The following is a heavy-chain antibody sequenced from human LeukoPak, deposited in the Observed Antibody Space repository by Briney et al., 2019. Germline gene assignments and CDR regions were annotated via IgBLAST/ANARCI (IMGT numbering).Heavy chain of an antibody. D-gene: IGHD1-26*01. CDR2: IYHSGAT. J-gene: IGHJ4*02. Sequence: PSETLSLTCAVYGGSFSGYYWSWIRQPPGKGLEWIGHIYHSGATKYNASLESRVTMSVDTSKNQFSLKLNSVTAADTAIYHCARYSGSPYWYLDHWGQGVLVTVSS. V-gene: IGHV4-34*10. CDR1: GGSFSGYY. CDR3: ARYSGSPYWYLDH.